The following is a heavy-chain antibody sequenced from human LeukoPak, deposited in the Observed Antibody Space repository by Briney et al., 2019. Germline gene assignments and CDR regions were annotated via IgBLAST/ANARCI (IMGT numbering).Heavy chain of an antibody. Sequence: ASVRVSCKASGGTFSSYAISLVRQAPGQGLEWMGRIIPIFGTANYAQKFQGRVTITTDESTSTAYMELSSLRSEDTAVYYCARYSVHGDFEYWGPGTLATVSS. CDR1: GGTFSSYA. CDR3: ARYSVHGDFEY. D-gene: IGHD1-1*01. J-gene: IGHJ4*02. V-gene: IGHV1-69*05. CDR2: IIPIFGTA.